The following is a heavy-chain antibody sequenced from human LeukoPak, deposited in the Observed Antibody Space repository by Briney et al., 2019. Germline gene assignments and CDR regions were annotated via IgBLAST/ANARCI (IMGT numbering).Heavy chain of an antibody. J-gene: IGHJ3*02. D-gene: IGHD3-3*01. CDR2: ISAYNGNT. V-gene: IGHV1-18*01. CDR3: ARVVTIFGVVIHPDAFDI. CDR1: GYTFTSYG. Sequence: ASVKVSCKASGYTFTSYGISWVRQAPGQGLEWMGWISAYNGNTNYAQKLQGRVTMTTDTSTSTAYMELRSLRSDDTAVYYCARVVTIFGVVIHPDAFDIWGQGTMVTVSS.